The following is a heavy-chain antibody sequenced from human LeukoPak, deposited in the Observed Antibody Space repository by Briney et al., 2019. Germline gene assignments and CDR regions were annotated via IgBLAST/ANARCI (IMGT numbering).Heavy chain of an antibody. Sequence: GGSLRLSCAASGFTFSSYAMSWVRQAPGKGLEWGSVISGSGGSTYYADSVKGRFTISRDNSKNTLYLQMNSLRAEDTAVYYCAKDQGTGIAAAGTSHYWGQGTLATVSS. V-gene: IGHV3-23*01. J-gene: IGHJ4*02. CDR1: GFTFSSYA. CDR3: AKDQGTGIAAAGTSHY. CDR2: ISGSGGST. D-gene: IGHD6-13*01.